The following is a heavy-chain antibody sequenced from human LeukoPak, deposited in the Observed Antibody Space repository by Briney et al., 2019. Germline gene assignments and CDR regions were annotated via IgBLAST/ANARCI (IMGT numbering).Heavy chain of an antibody. CDR2: ISGSGDST. Sequence: PGGSLTLSCAGSGITFSSYWMHWVRQAPGKELEWVSAISGSGDSTYYADSAKGRFSISTDISKNTLYLQMNSLRAEDTAVYYCAKESGTADFDYWGQGTLVTVSS. V-gene: IGHV3-23*01. J-gene: IGHJ4*02. CDR3: AKESGTADFDY. CDR1: GITFSSYW. D-gene: IGHD1-26*01.